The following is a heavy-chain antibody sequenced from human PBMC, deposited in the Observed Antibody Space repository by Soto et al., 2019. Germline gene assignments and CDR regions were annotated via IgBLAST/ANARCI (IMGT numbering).Heavy chain of an antibody. CDR1: GGSISSGGYS. CDR3: VRYLRYYDSSGYYSDAFDT. V-gene: IGHV4-30-2*01. Sequence: SETLSLTCAVSGGSISSGGYSWSWIRQPPGKGLEWIGYIYHSGSTYYNPSIKSRVTISVDRSKNQYTLKLSSVTAADTAVYYCVRYLRYYDSSGYYSDAFDTWGQGTMVTVSS. CDR2: IYHSGST. D-gene: IGHD3-22*01. J-gene: IGHJ3*02.